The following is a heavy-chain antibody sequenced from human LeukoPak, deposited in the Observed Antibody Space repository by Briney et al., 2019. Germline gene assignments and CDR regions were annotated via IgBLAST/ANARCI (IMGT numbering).Heavy chain of an antibody. D-gene: IGHD5-24*01. CDR3: AREDGRDGYNYVAY. Sequence: SETLSLTCTVSGGSISSYYWGWIRQPPGKGLEWIGYLYYGGSTNYNPSLKSRVTISVDTSKNQFSLKLSSVTAADTAVYYCAREDGRDGYNYVAYWGQGTLVTVSS. J-gene: IGHJ4*02. CDR2: LYYGGST. CDR1: GGSISSYY. V-gene: IGHV4-59*01.